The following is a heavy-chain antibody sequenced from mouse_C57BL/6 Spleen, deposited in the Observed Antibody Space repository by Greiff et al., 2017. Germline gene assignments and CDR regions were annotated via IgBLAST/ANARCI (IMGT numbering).Heavy chain of an antibody. CDR2: IDPANGNT. V-gene: IGHV14-3*01. Sequence: EVQLQQSVAELVRPGASVKLSCTASGFNIKNTYMPWVKQRPEQGLEWIGRIDPANGNTKYAPKFQGKATIPADTSSNTAYLQLSSLTSEDTAIYYCARGDYGNYDAMDYWGQGTSVTVSS. CDR3: ARGDYGNYDAMDY. D-gene: IGHD2-1*01. CDR1: GFNIKNTY. J-gene: IGHJ4*01.